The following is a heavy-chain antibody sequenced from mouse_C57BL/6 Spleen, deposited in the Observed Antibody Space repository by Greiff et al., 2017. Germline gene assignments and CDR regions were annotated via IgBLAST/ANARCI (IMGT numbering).Heavy chain of an antibody. J-gene: IGHJ2*01. V-gene: IGHV1-22*01. CDR1: GYTFTDYN. CDR2: INPNNGGT. Sequence: EVQLPESGPELVKPGASVKLSCKASGYTFTDYNMHWVKQSHGKSLEWIGYINPNNGGTSYNQKFKGKATLTVNKSSSTAYMELRSLTSEASAVYFCAREAAGSRDFDYWGQGTTLTVSS. CDR3: AREAAGSRDFDY. D-gene: IGHD1-1*01.